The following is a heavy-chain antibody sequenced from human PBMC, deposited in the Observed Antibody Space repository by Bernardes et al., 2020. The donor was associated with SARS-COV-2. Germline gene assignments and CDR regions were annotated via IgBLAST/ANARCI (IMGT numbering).Heavy chain of an antibody. CDR1: GFSLSTSGVC. Sequence: SGPTLVKPTQTLTLTCTFSGFSLSTSGVCVSWIRQPPGKALEWLARIDWDDDKYYSTSLKTRLTISRDNAKNTLYLQMNSLRAEDTAVYYCARGPFLYYGSGSYSRYYYYYYMDVWGKGTTVTVSS. CDR2: IDWDDDK. CDR3: ARGPFLYYGSGSYSRYYYYYYMDV. D-gene: IGHD3-10*01. V-gene: IGHV2-70*11. J-gene: IGHJ6*03.